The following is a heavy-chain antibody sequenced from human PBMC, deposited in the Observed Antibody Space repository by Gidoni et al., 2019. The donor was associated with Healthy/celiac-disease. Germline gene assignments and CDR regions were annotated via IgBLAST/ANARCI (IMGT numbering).Heavy chain of an antibody. CDR2: IYHSGST. CDR1: GYSISSGYY. Sequence: QVQLQASGPGLVKPSETLSLTCTVSGYSISSGYYWGWIRQPPGKGLEWIGSIYHSGSTYYNPSPKSRVTISVDTSKNQFSLKLSSVTAADTAVYYCARAKGYYDSSGYKYGMDVWGQGTTVTVSS. V-gene: IGHV4-38-2*02. D-gene: IGHD3-22*01. CDR3: ARAKGYYDSSGYKYGMDV. J-gene: IGHJ6*02.